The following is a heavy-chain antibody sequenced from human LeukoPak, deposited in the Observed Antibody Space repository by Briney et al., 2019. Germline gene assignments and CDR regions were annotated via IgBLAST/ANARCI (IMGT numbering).Heavy chain of an antibody. Sequence: GASVKVSCKVSGYTFTSHAMNWVRQAPGQVLEWMGLINTNTGNPTYAQGLTERFVFSWDTSVSTAYLQITSLKAEDTAVYFCARDSYCSGGTCYSRVGYWGQGTEVTVSS. J-gene: IGHJ4*02. CDR3: ARDSYCSGGTCYSRVGY. V-gene: IGHV7-4-1*02. CDR1: GYTFTSHA. CDR2: INTNTGNP. D-gene: IGHD2-15*01.